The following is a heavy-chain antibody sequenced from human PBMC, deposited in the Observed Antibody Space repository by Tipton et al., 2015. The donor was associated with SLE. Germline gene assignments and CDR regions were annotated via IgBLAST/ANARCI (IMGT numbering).Heavy chain of an antibody. CDR2: ISYDGSNK. V-gene: IGHV3-30*03. D-gene: IGHD5-18*01. CDR1: GFTVSSNY. J-gene: IGHJ5*02. Sequence: SLRLSCAASGFTVSSNYMSWVRQAPGKGLEWVAVISYDGSNKYYADSVKGRFTISRDNSKNTLYLQMNSLRAEDTAVYYCAREDTAMGDWFDPWGQGTLVTVSS. CDR3: AREDTAMGDWFDP.